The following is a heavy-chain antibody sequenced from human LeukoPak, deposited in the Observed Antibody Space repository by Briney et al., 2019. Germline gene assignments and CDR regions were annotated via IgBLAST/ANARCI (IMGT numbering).Heavy chain of an antibody. J-gene: IGHJ6*04. V-gene: IGHV3-48*03. D-gene: IGHD3-10*02. CDR1: GFTFRRYG. Sequence: GGSPRLSCAASGFTFRRYGMIWVRQAPGKGLEWVSYISSSGSTIYYADSVKGRFTISRDNAKNSLYLQMNSLRAEDTAVYYCAELGITMIGGVWGKGTTVTISS. CDR3: AELGITMIGGV. CDR2: ISSSGSTI.